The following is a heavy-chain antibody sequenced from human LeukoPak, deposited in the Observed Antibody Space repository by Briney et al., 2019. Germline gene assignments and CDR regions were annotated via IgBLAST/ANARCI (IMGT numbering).Heavy chain of an antibody. Sequence: SQTLSLTCTVSGGSISSGDYYWSWIRQPPGKGLEWIGYIYFSGSTDYNPSLKSRVTISVDTSKNQFSLRLSSVTAADTAVYYCARETSSSWSDFYYYMDVWGKGTTVTVSS. CDR3: ARETSSSWSDFYYYMDV. CDR1: GGSISSGDYY. V-gene: IGHV4-30-4*08. D-gene: IGHD6-13*01. CDR2: IYFSGST. J-gene: IGHJ6*03.